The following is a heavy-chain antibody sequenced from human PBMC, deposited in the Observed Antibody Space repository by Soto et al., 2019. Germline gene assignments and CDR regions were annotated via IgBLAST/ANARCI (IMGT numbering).Heavy chain of an antibody. CDR3: AKVLGNDAFDI. V-gene: IGHV4-30-2*01. J-gene: IGHJ3*02. CDR2: IYHSGST. Sequence: PSDTLSLTCAVSGGSISIGGYSWSWIRHPPGKGLEWIGEIYHSGSTNYNPSLKSRVTISVDKSKNQFSLKLSSVTAADTAVYYCAKVLGNDAFDIWGQGTMVTVSS. D-gene: IGHD3-3*02. CDR1: GGSISIGGYS.